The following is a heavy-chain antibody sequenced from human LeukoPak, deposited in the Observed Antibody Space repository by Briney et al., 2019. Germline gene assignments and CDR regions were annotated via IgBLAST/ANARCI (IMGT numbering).Heavy chain of an antibody. V-gene: IGHV3-23*01. CDR3: AKDTSGSYDD. CDR1: GFTFSSYW. D-gene: IGHD1-26*01. Sequence: GGSLRLSCAASGFTFSSYWMSWVRQAPGKGLEWVSTIRGSGGYTYYAGSVKGRFATSRDNSKATLYLQMNSLRAEDTAIYYCAKDTSGSYDDWGQGTLVTVSS. J-gene: IGHJ4*02. CDR2: IRGSGGYT.